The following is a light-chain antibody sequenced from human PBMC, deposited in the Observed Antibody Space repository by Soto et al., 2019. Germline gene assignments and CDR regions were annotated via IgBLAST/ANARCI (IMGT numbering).Light chain of an antibody. V-gene: IGKV1-9*01. Sequence: DIQLTQSPSFLSASVGDRVTITCRASQGLNSYFAWYQQKPGKAPKLLLYATSTLQSVFPSRFSGSGSGAEFTLTITSLQPEDSATYYCLQLNSYPVTFGGGTKVEIK. J-gene: IGKJ4*01. CDR3: LQLNSYPVT. CDR2: ATS. CDR1: QGLNSY.